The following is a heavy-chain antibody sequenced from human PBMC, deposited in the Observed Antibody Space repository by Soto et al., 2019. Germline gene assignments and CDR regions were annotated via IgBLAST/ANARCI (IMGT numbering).Heavy chain of an antibody. D-gene: IGHD4-17*01. V-gene: IGHV3-23*01. CDR3: AKGPAGDGDYEGLFDY. CDR1: GFTFGSYA. Sequence: EVELLESGGGLVQPGGSLRLSCAASGFTFGSYAMSWVRQTPGKGLEWVSAISGSGTFTYYADSVKGRFTISRDISEHTVFLQMHDLRAEDTAIYYCAKGPAGDGDYEGLFDYWGQGTLVTVSS. CDR2: ISGSGTFT. J-gene: IGHJ4*02.